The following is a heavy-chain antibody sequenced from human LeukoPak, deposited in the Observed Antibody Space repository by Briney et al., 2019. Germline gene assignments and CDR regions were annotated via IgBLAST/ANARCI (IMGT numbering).Heavy chain of an antibody. CDR1: GGSISSYY. Sequence: SETLSLTCTVSGGSISSYYWTWIRQPTGKGLEWIGRIYTTGSTNFNPSLKSRVTMSVDMSKSQFSLKLSSVTAADTAVYYCASGGYSGYDYGRWGQGTLVTVSS. V-gene: IGHV4-4*07. J-gene: IGHJ4*02. D-gene: IGHD5-12*01. CDR2: IYTTGST. CDR3: ASGGYSGYDYGR.